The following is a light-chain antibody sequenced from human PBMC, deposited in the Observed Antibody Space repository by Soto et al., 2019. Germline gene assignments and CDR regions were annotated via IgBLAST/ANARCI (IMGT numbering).Light chain of an antibody. CDR3: QQYNSFPWT. CDR1: QGISSA. CDR2: DAS. J-gene: IGKJ1*01. V-gene: IGKV1-13*02. Sequence: AIQLTQSPSSLSASVGDRVSITCRASQGISSALAWYQHKPGKAPKILIYDASSLQSGVPSRFSGSGSGTEFTLTISSLQPDDFATYYCQQYNSFPWTFGQGTKVEIK.